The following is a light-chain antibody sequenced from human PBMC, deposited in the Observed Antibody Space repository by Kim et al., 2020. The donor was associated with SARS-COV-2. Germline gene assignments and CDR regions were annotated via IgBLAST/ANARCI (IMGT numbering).Light chain of an antibody. CDR1: SGDVGGYNY. CDR2: DVS. J-gene: IGLJ2*01. V-gene: IGLV2-11*01. Sequence: PGQSVTISCTGTSGDVGGYNYVSWYQQHPGKAPKLMIYDVSKRPSGVPDRFSGSKSGNTASLTVSGLQAEDEADYYCWSYAGSSVVFGRGTQLTVL. CDR3: WSYAGSSVV.